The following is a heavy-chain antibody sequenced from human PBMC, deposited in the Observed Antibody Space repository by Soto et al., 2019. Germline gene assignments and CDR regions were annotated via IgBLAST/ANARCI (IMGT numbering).Heavy chain of an antibody. J-gene: IGHJ4*02. CDR3: ARGSSGWGYYFDS. D-gene: IGHD6-19*01. V-gene: IGHV4-59*08. CDR1: GGSIGTYY. CDR2: IYYSGTT. Sequence: SETLSLTCTVSGGSIGTYYWNWIRQPPGKGLEWIGYIYYSGTTDYNPSLKSRVTISLDTSKNQFSLKLTSMTAADTAVYYCARGSSGWGYYFDSWGQGTLVTVSS.